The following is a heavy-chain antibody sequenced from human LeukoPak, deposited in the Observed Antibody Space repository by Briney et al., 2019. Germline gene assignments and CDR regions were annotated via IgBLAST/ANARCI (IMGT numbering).Heavy chain of an antibody. CDR3: AKDRPRAYESGYRLGDY. V-gene: IGHV3-23*01. D-gene: IGHD3-16*01. CDR2: ISGGGDST. Sequence: QPGGSLRLSCAASGFTFSSYAMRWVRQAPGKGLEWVSEISGGGDSTYYADSVKGRFTISRDNSKNTLYLQMNSLRVEDTAVYYCAKDRPRAYESGYRLGDYWGQGALVTVSS. CDR1: GFTFSSYA. J-gene: IGHJ4*02.